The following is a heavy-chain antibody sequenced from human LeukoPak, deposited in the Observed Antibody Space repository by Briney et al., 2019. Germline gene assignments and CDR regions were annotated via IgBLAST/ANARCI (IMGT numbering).Heavy chain of an antibody. J-gene: IGHJ3*01. CDR2: IYYSGST. CDR3: ARVPPDYNDLHDALDL. CDR1: GGSISSYY. V-gene: IGHV4-59*08. D-gene: IGHD4-17*01. Sequence: SETLSLTCTVSGGSISSYYWSWIRQPPGKGLEWIGYIYYSGSTNYNPSLKSRVTMSIDMSKNQFSLRLTSVTAADTAVYYCARVPPDYNDLHDALDLWGQGAVVTVSS.